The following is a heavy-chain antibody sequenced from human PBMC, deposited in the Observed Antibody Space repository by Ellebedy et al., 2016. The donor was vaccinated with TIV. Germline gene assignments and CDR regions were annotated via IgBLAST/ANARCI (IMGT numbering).Heavy chain of an antibody. CDR1: GFSLTTSGMC. Sequence: SGPTLVKPTQTLTLTCTFSGFSLTTSGMCVSWIRQSSGKALEWLARIDWDDDEFYSTSLKTRLTISKDTSKNQVVLTMTNMDPVDTATYYCARRLWFGEDYWGQGTLVTVSS. V-gene: IGHV2-70*17. J-gene: IGHJ4*02. CDR2: IDWDDDE. D-gene: IGHD3-10*01. CDR3: ARRLWFGEDY.